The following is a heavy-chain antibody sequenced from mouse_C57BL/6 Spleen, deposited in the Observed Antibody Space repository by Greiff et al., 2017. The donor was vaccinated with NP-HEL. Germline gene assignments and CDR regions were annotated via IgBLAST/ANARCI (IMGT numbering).Heavy chain of an antibody. V-gene: IGHV3-6*01. CDR1: GYSITSGYY. D-gene: IGHD1-1*01. CDR3: ARDGTTVVDAMDY. CDR2: ISYDGSN. J-gene: IGHJ4*01. Sequence: EVQLQESGPGLVKPSQSLSLTCSVTGYSITSGYYWNWIRQFPGNKLEWMGYISYDGSNNYNPSLKNRISITRDTSKNQFFLKLISVTTEDTATYYCARDGTTVVDAMDYWGQGTSVTVSS.